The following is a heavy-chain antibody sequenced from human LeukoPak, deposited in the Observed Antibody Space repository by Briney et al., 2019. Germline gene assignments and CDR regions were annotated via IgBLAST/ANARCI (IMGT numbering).Heavy chain of an antibody. CDR2: ISGSGGST. J-gene: IGHJ4*01. Sequence: GGCLRLSCAASGFTFSSYAMSWVRQAPGKGLEWVSAISGSGGSTYYADSVKGRFTISRDNSKNTLYLQMNSLRAEDTAVYYCAKDLYEGDIVVVPAAPTGVFDYWGQEPWSPSPQ. CDR3: AKDLYEGDIVVVPAAPTGVFDY. CDR1: GFTFSSYA. D-gene: IGHD2-2*01. V-gene: IGHV3-23*01.